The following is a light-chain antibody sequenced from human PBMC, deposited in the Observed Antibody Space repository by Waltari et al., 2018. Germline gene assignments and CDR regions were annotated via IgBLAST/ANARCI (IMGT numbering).Light chain of an antibody. J-gene: IGKJ5*01. Sequence: DILLTQSPSSVSASVGDRVTISCRASQNIDTGLAWYQQKPGKAPKLLIYVTSSLQSGVPSRFSGTGSETEFTLSISSLQPDDFATYYCQQASSFLLTFGQGTRLEI. CDR2: VTS. V-gene: IGKV1-12*01. CDR3: QQASSFLLT. CDR1: QNIDTG.